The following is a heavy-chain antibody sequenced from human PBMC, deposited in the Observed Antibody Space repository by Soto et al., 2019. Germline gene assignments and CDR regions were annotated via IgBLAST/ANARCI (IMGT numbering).Heavy chain of an antibody. Sequence: SETLSLTCTVSGGSVSSGSYYWSWIRQPPGKGLEWVGYIYNSGSTNYNPSLKSRVTISVDTSKNQFSLKLSSVTAADTALYYCVRDGNYWGQG. CDR2: IYNSGST. J-gene: IGHJ4*02. CDR3: VRDGNY. V-gene: IGHV4-61*01. CDR1: GGSVSSGSYY.